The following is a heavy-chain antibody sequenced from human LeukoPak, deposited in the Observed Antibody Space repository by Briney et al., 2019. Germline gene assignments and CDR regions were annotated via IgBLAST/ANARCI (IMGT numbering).Heavy chain of an antibody. V-gene: IGHV3-11*04. CDR2: ISSSGSTI. CDR1: GFTFSDYY. CDR3: ARRYCSSTTCTLDY. J-gene: IGHJ4*02. D-gene: IGHD2-2*01. Sequence: GGSLRLSCAASGFTFSDYYMSWIRQAPGKGLEWVSYISSSGSTIYYADSVKGRLTISRDNAKKSLYLQMNSLRAEDTAIYYCARRYCSSTTCTLDYWGQGTLVTVSS.